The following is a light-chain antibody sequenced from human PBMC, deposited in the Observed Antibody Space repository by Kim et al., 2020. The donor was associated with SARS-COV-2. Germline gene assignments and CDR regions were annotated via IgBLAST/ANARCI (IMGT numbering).Light chain of an antibody. V-gene: IGKV3-20*01. Sequence: LSPGERATLSCRASQFVSTEVLAWYQQKPGQAPRLLIYSTSSRVPGIPDRFSGGGSGTEFTLAIDRLEAEDFAVYYCHYSGGSPYNFGQGTKLEI. CDR2: STS. CDR1: QFVSTEV. CDR3: HYSGGSPYN. J-gene: IGKJ2*01.